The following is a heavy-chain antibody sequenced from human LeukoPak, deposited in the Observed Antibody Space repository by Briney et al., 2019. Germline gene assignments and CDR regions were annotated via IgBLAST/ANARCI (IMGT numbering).Heavy chain of an antibody. Sequence: GGSLRLSCAASGFTFSSYAMHWVRQAPGKGLEWVAVISYDGSNKYYADSVKGRFTISRDNSKNTLYLQMDSLRAEVTAVYYRARVDSSNYRGGYFDYWGQGTLVTVSA. V-gene: IGHV3-30-3*01. CDR1: GFTFSSYA. J-gene: IGHJ4*02. D-gene: IGHD3-22*01. CDR3: ARVDSSNYRGGYFDY. CDR2: ISYDGSNK.